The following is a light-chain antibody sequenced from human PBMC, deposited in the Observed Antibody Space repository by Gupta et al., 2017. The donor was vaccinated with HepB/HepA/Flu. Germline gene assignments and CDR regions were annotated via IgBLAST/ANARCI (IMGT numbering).Light chain of an antibody. J-gene: IGKJ1*01. V-gene: IGKV1-5*03. Sequence: DIQMTQSPFTLSAPVGDTVTITGRASQGVSAWMAWYQQKPEEPPKLLISKASSLEDGVPSRFSGSGSGTEFTLSISILHSDDFATYYCQQYGEYVRTFGQGTKV. CDR1: QGVSAW. CDR3: QQYGEYVRT. CDR2: KAS.